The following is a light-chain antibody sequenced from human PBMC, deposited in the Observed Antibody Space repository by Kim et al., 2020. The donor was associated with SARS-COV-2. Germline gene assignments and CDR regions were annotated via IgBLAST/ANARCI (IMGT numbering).Light chain of an antibody. CDR2: DVS. CDR1: QSVSSY. J-gene: IGKJ5*01. V-gene: IGKV3-11*01. Sequence: EIVLTQSPGTLSLSPGERATLSCRASQSVSSYLAWYQQKPGQALRLLIYDVSSRATGIPARFSGSGSGTDFTLTISSLEPEDFAVYYCQQRSNLITFGQGTPLEIK. CDR3: QQRSNLIT.